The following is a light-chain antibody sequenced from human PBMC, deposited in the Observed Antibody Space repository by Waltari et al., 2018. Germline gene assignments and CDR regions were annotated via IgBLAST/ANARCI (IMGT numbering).Light chain of an antibody. CDR2: AAS. V-gene: IGKV1-27*01. Sequence: DIQMTQSPSSLSASVGDRVTITCRASTGISNYLAWYQQQPGKVPKLLIYAASTLQTGVPSRFSGSGSGTDFTLTISSLQPEDVATYYCQKYNSATPRTFGQGTKVEIK. CDR3: QKYNSATPRT. J-gene: IGKJ1*01. CDR1: TGISNY.